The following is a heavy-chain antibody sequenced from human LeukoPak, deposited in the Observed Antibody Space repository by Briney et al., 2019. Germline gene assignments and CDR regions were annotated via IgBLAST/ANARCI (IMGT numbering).Heavy chain of an antibody. D-gene: IGHD2-2*01. Sequence: GGSLRLSRAASGFTFSSYSMNWVRQAPGKGLEWVSYISSSSRTIYYADSVKGRFTISRDNAKNSLYLQMNRLRAEDTAVYYCARDLGYCSSTSCYAYFDYWGQGTLVTVSS. V-gene: IGHV3-48*01. CDR2: ISSSSRTI. CDR3: ARDLGYCSSTSCYAYFDY. CDR1: GFTFSSYS. J-gene: IGHJ4*02.